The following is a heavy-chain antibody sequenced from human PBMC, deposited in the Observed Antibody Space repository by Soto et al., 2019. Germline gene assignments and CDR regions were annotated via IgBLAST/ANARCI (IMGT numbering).Heavy chain of an antibody. CDR2: ISGSGGST. D-gene: IGHD3-10*01. CDR3: ANFYGRFRLPDAFDI. Sequence: EVQLLESGGGLVQPGGSLRLSCAASGFTFSSYAMSWVRQAPGKGLEWVSAISGSGGSTYYADSVKGRFTISRDNSKNTLYLQMNSLRAEDAAVYYCANFYGRFRLPDAFDIWGQGTMVTVSS. J-gene: IGHJ3*02. V-gene: IGHV3-23*01. CDR1: GFTFSSYA.